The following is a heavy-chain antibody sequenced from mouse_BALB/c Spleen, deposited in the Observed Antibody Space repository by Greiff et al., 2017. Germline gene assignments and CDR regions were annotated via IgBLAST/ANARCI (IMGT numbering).Heavy chain of an antibody. CDR1: GYTFTDYA. D-gene: IGHD2-4*01. J-gene: IGHJ2*01. CDR3: ARGGDYDGRDYFDY. CDR2: ISTYYGDA. Sequence: QVQLQQSGAELVRPGVSVKISCKGSGYTFTDYAMHWVKQSHAKSLEWIGVISTYYGDASYNQKFKGKATMTVDKSSSTAYMELARLTSEDSAIYYCARGGDYDGRDYFDYWGQGTTLTVSS. V-gene: IGHV1S137*01.